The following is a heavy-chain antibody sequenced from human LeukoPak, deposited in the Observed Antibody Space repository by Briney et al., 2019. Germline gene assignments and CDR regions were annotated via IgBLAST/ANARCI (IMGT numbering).Heavy chain of an antibody. CDR3: ARKNYGDYGSRFFDL. CDR2: IGTADDT. CDR1: GFTFSSYD. D-gene: IGHD4-17*01. V-gene: IGHV3-13*01. J-gene: IGHJ2*01. Sequence: GGSLRLSCAASGFTFSSYDMHWVRQATGKGLEWASGIGTADDTYYPGSVKGRFTISRENAKNSLYLQMNNLRAGDTAVYFCARKNYGDYGSRFFDLWGRGTLVTVSS.